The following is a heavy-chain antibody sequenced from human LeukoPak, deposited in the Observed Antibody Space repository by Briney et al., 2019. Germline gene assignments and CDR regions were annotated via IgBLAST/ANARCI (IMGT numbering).Heavy chain of an antibody. CDR2: IYPGDSDT. CDR1: GYSFTSYW. CDR3: GRLLSYGDYVSY. J-gene: IGHJ4*02. V-gene: IGHV5-51*01. Sequence: GEALKISRKGSGYSFTSYWIGWVRPMPEKGLGRVGIIYPGDSDTRYSPSFQGQVTISADKSISTAYLQWSSLKASDTAMYYCGRLLSYGDYVSYWGQGTLVTVSS. D-gene: IGHD4-17*01.